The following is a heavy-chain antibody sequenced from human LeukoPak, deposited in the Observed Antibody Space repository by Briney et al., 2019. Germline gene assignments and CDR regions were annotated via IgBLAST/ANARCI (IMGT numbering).Heavy chain of an antibody. V-gene: IGHV3-23*01. Sequence: PGGSLRLSCAASGFTFSSYAMSWVRQAPGKGLEWVSAISGSGGSTYYADSVKGRFTTSRDNSKNTLWLQMNSLRAEDAAVYYCAKTAGSNWSFDYWGQGTLVTVSS. CDR2: ISGSGGST. CDR3: AKTAGSNWSFDY. D-gene: IGHD6-13*01. J-gene: IGHJ4*02. CDR1: GFTFSSYA.